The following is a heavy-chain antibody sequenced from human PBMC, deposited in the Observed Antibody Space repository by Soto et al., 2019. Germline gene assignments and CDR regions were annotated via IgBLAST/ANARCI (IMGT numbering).Heavy chain of an antibody. D-gene: IGHD1-1*01. J-gene: IGHJ3*02. CDR1: GGSISSGGYY. Sequence: LTCTVSGGSISSGGYYWSWTRQHPGKGLEWIGYIYYSGSTYYNPSLKSRVTISVDTSKNQFSLKLSSVTAADTAVYYCARDPTLNAFDIWGQGTMVTVSS. CDR3: ARDPTLNAFDI. V-gene: IGHV4-31*03. CDR2: IYYSGST.